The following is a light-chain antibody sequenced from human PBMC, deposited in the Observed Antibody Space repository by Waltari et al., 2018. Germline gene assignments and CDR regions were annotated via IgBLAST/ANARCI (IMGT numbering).Light chain of an antibody. V-gene: IGLV2-14*01. CDR3: SSYTSSSTLWV. Sequence: QSALTQPASVSGSPGQSITISCTGTSSDVVGYNYVSWYQQHPGKAPKVMIYDVNNRPSGVSNRFSGSKSGNTASLTISGLQAEDEADYYCSSYTSSSTLWVFGGGTKLTVL. J-gene: IGLJ3*02. CDR2: DVN. CDR1: SSDVVGYNY.